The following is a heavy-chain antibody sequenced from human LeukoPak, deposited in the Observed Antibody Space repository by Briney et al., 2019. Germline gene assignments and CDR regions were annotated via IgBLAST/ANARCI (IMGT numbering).Heavy chain of an antibody. V-gene: IGHV1-2*02. CDR1: GYTFTGYY. J-gene: IGHJ4*02. D-gene: IGHD3-3*01. Sequence: ASVKVSCKASGYTFTGYYMHWVRQAPGQGLAWMGWINPNSGGTNYAQKFQGRVTMTRDTSISTAYMELSRLRSDDTAVYYCARDSPLRFLEWLLPTPYYFDYWGQGTLVTVSS. CDR3: ARDSPLRFLEWLLPTPYYFDY. CDR2: INPNSGGT.